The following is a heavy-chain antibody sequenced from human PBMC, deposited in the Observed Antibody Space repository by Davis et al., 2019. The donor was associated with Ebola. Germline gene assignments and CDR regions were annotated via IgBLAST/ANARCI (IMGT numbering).Heavy chain of an antibody. J-gene: IGHJ5*02. V-gene: IGHV3-74*01. CDR2: INSDGSSI. Sequence: HTGGSLRLSCAASGFTFSNYWMHWVRQAPGKGLVWVSRINSDGSSISYADSVKGRFTISRDNAKNTLYLQINSLRAEDTAMYYCARGGYCSDTSCDNWFDPWGQGTLVTVSS. CDR3: ARGGYCSDTSCDNWFDP. CDR1: GFTFSNYW. D-gene: IGHD2-2*01.